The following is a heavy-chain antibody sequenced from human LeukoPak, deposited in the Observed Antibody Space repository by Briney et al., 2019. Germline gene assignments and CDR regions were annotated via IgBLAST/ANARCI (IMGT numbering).Heavy chain of an antibody. V-gene: IGHV3-30*04. Sequence: GGSLRLSCAASGLTFSSYAMHWVRQAPGKGLEWVAVIAFDARDQFYADSVRGRFTISRDNSRNMLFLQMTSLAAEDTAMYYCATQPCSSGSCYLHYWGQGTLVTVSS. CDR2: IAFDARDQ. CDR3: ATQPCSSGSCYLHY. CDR1: GLTFSSYA. J-gene: IGHJ4*02. D-gene: IGHD3-22*01.